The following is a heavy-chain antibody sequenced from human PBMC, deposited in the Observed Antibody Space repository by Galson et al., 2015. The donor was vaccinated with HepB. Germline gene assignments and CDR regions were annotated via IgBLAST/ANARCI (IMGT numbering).Heavy chain of an antibody. V-gene: IGHV3-49*03. CDR2: IRSKAYGGTT. Sequence: SLRLSCAASGFTFGDYAMSWLRQAPGKGLEWVGFIRSKAYGGTTEYAASVKGRFTISRDDSKSIAYLQMNSLKTEDTAVYYCTRTLRDDILTGYSDYWGQGTLVTVSS. D-gene: IGHD3-9*01. J-gene: IGHJ4*02. CDR3: TRTLRDDILTGYSDY. CDR1: GFTFGDYA.